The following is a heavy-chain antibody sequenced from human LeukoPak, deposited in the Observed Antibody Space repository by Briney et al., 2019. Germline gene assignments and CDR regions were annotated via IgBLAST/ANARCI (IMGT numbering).Heavy chain of an antibody. CDR3: ERNFYDLFTCYEHYFDF. J-gene: IGHJ4*02. V-gene: IGHV1-18*01. CDR2: ISAYNGDT. CDR1: GYSFTSFG. Sequence: ASVKVSCKGSGYSFTSFGITWIRQAPGQGLEWMGWISAYNGDTNYAQSFQGRITMTTETSTRTAYMELRSLRSDDTGVYYCERNFYDLFTCYEHYFDFWAPGTQVTVSS. D-gene: IGHD3-9*01.